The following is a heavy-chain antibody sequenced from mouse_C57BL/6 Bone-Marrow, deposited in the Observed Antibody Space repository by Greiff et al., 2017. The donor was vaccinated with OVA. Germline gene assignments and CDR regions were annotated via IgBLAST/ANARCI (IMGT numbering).Heavy chain of an antibody. Sequence: EVQVVESGAELVRPGASVKLSCTASGFNIKDDYMHWVKQRPEQGLEWIGRIDPEDGETKYAPKFQGKATITADTSSNTAYLQLSSLTSEDTAVYYCARDGYDGEAWFAYWGQGTLVTVSA. CDR2: IDPEDGET. CDR1: GFNIKDDY. CDR3: ARDGYDGEAWFAY. J-gene: IGHJ3*01. V-gene: IGHV14-2*01. D-gene: IGHD2-2*01.